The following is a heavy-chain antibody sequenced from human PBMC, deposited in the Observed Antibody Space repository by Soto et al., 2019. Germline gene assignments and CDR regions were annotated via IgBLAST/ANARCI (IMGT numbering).Heavy chain of an antibody. CDR1: GGSISYEYCY. D-gene: IGHD3-16*01. CDR3: AREDDGSDREYYALDV. J-gene: IGHJ6*04. V-gene: IGHV4-30-4*01. Sequence: QVQLQQSRPGLVKPSQTLSLTCSVSGGSISYEYCYWTWIRQSPGKGMEWFGYIHSSGSIMYNPSFKSRVTISVDTSKNQFSLQLRSVTAADTAVYFWAREDDGSDREYYALDVWGEGTTITVSS. CDR2: IHSSGSI.